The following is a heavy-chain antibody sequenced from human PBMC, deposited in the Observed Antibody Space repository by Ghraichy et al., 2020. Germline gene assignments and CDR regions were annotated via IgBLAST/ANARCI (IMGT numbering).Heavy chain of an antibody. Sequence: SETLSLTCTVSGGSISSYYWSWIRQPPGKGLEWIGYIYYSGSTNYNPSLKSRVTISVDTSKNQFSLKLSSVTAADTAVYYCARDRSYYYDSSGSPLDLWGRGTLVTVSS. D-gene: IGHD3-22*01. J-gene: IGHJ2*01. V-gene: IGHV4-59*01. CDR1: GGSISSYY. CDR2: IYYSGST. CDR3: ARDRSYYYDSSGSPLDL.